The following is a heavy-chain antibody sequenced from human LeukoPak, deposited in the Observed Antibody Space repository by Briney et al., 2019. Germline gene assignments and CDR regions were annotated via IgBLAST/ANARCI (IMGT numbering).Heavy chain of an antibody. D-gene: IGHD4-17*01. V-gene: IGHV3-23*01. J-gene: IGHJ3*02. Sequence: GGSLRLSCAASGFTFSSYSMNWVRQAPGKGLEWVSAISGSGGSTYYADSVKGRFTISRDNSKNTLYLQMNSLRAEDTAVYYCAKDLYGDSRGAFDIWGQGTMVTVSS. CDR1: GFTFSSYS. CDR3: AKDLYGDSRGAFDI. CDR2: ISGSGGST.